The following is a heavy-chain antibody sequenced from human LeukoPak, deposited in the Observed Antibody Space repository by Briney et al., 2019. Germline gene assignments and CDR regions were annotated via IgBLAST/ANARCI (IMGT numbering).Heavy chain of an antibody. CDR3: ARDGVGEYDV. J-gene: IGHJ6*02. CDR2: IKQDGSEK. Sequence: GESLKISCKGSGYSFTSYWIGWVRQAPGKGLEWVTNIKQDGSEKYYVDSVKGRFTISRDNAKNSLYLQMNSLRAEDTAVYYCARDGVGEYDVWGQGTTVTVSS. CDR1: GYSFTSYW. V-gene: IGHV3-7*03. D-gene: IGHD3-10*01.